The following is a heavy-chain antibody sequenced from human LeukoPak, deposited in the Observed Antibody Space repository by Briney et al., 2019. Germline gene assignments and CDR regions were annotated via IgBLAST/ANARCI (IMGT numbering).Heavy chain of an antibody. CDR2: VSSNGGST. J-gene: IGHJ6*02. D-gene: IGHD6-6*01. V-gene: IGHV3-64D*09. CDR1: GFTFSTYS. CDR3: VKDMAARPHYYYAMDV. Sequence: GGPLRLSCSASGFTFSTYSMHWVRQAPGKGLEYVSAVSSNGGSTYYADSVKGRFTISRDNSKNLLYLQMSSLILEDTALYYCVKDMAARPHYYYAMDVWGQGTTVTVTS.